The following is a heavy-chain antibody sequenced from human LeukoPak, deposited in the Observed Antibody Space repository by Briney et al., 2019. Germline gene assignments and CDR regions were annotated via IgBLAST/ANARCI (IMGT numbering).Heavy chain of an antibody. V-gene: IGHV4-39*07. J-gene: IGHJ4*02. Sequence: SETLSLTCTVSGASISSTTYFWGWIRQSPGKGLEWIGRMYYSGSTYHNPSLKSRVTISVDTSKNQFSLNLSSVTAADTAVYYCAREVAADGPFDYWGQGTLVTVSS. CDR3: AREVAADGPFDY. CDR1: GASISSTTYF. CDR2: MYYSGST. D-gene: IGHD6-13*01.